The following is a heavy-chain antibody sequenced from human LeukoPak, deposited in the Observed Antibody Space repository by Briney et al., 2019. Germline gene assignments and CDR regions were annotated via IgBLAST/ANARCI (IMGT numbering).Heavy chain of an antibody. D-gene: IGHD2-15*01. V-gene: IGHV5-51*01. CDR1: GYXFTNYW. CDR3: ARRYCSGSSCYLFDY. Sequence: GESLKISCKGSGYXFTNYWICWVRQTPGKGLEWMGIIHPRDSDTRYSPSFQGQVTISADKSISTAYLQWSSLKASDTAMYYCARRYCSGSSCYLFDYWGQGTLVTVSS. CDR2: IHPRDSDT. J-gene: IGHJ4*02.